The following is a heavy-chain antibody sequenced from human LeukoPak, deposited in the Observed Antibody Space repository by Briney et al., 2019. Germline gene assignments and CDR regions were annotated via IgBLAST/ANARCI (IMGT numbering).Heavy chain of an antibody. Sequence: SETLSLTCAVYGGAFSGYYWSWIRQPPGKGLEWIGEINHSGSTNYNPSLKSRVTISVDTSKNQFSLKLSSVTAADTAVYYCARAPGYGDYVGVESYYMDVWGKGTTVSVSS. CDR1: GGAFSGYY. CDR2: INHSGST. CDR3: ARAPGYGDYVGVESYYMDV. J-gene: IGHJ6*03. D-gene: IGHD4-17*01. V-gene: IGHV4-34*01.